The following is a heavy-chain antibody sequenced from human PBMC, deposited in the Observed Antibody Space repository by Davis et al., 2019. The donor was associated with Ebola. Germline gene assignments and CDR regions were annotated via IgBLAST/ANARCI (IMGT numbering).Heavy chain of an antibody. J-gene: IGHJ6*02. V-gene: IGHV3-30*02. CDR1: RFTFNNYA. D-gene: IGHD6-13*01. CDR2: IRYDGSLK. Sequence: GESLKISCAASRFTFNNYAMHWVRQAPGKGLEWVAFIRYDGSLKYYADSVKGRFTLSRDNSKNTLYLQVNSLRAEDTAIYYCAKEVEQLLVHPYYGLDVWGQGTTVIVSS. CDR3: AKEVEQLLVHPYYGLDV.